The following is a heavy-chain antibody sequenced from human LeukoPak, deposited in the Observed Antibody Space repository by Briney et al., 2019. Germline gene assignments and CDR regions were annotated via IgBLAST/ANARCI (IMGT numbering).Heavy chain of an antibody. D-gene: IGHD3-16*01. CDR1: GYTFTSYG. J-gene: IGHJ4*02. V-gene: IGHV1-18*01. CDR3: AREDLGGIPEPFVPLDY. Sequence: RASVKVSCKASGYTFTSYGISWVRQAPGQGLEWMGWISAYNGNTNYAQKLQGRVTMTTDTSTSTAYMELRSLRSDDTAVYYCAREDLGGIPEPFVPLDYWGQGTLVTVSS. CDR2: ISAYNGNT.